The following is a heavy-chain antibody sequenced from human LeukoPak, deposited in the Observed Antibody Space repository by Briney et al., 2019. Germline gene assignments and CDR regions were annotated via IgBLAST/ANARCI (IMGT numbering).Heavy chain of an antibody. CDR1: GYSFTSYW. D-gene: IGHD4-4*01. CDR3: ASQNDYSNYVVY. J-gene: IGHJ4*02. CDR2: IYPGDSDT. V-gene: IGHV5-51*01. Sequence: GESPKISCNGSGYSFTSYWIGWVRQMPGKGLGGMGIIYPGDSDTRYSPSFQGQVTISADKSISTAYLQWSSLKASDTAMYYCASQNDYSNYVVYWGQGTLVTVSA.